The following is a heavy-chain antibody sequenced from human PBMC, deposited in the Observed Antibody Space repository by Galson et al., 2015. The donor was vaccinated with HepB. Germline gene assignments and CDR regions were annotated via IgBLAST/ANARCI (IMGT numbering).Heavy chain of an antibody. CDR3: AKEAWVGTIDGGLDL. J-gene: IGHJ5*02. CDR1: GFSFSTYG. D-gene: IGHD5-12*01. Sequence: SLRLSCAASGFSFSTYGMHWVRQAPDKGLEWVAVIASYGGNEHYADSVKGRFTISRDNYRNTLYLQMNSLRVEDTAVYYCAKEAWVGTIDGGLDLWGQGTLVTVSS. CDR2: IASYGGNE. V-gene: IGHV3-30*18.